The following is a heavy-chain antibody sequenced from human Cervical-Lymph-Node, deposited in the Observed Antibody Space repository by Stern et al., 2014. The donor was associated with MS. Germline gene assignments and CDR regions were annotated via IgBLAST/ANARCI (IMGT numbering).Heavy chain of an antibody. CDR2: IRNQAAGYST. V-gene: IGHV3-72*01. CDR3: TRDSRNYYIDY. D-gene: IGHD1-14*01. J-gene: IGHJ4*02. Sequence: EMQLVESGGGLVQPGGSLRLSCEASGFTLSDHYMDWVRQAPGKGPERVGRIRNQAAGYSTEYAASVKGRFTVSRDDSKNSLYLQMNSLKTEDTAVYYCTRDSRNYYIDYWGQGTLVSVSS. CDR1: GFTLSDHY.